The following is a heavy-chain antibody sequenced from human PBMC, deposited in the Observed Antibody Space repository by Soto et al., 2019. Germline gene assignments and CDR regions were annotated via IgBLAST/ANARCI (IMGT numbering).Heavy chain of an antibody. CDR1: GYTFSSYG. D-gene: IGHD5-18*01. J-gene: IGHJ4*02. V-gene: IGHV1-18*01. Sequence: QVQLVQSGAEVKKPGASVKVSCKASGYTFSSYGISWVRQAPGQGLEWIGWISAYNGNTNYGQKLQGRVTMTTDTSTITAYMELESQRSDDTAGDYCARVALGYSYDELDYWGQGTLVTVSS. CDR2: ISAYNGNT. CDR3: ARVALGYSYDELDY.